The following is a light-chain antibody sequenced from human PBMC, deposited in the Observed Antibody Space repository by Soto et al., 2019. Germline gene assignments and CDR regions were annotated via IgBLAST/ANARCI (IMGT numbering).Light chain of an antibody. V-gene: IGLV2-14*01. CDR1: GSDVGGYNY. CDR2: DVS. J-gene: IGLJ1*01. CDR3: CSSTSSSPYV. Sequence: QSALTQPASVSGSPGQSITISCTGTGSDVGGYNYVSWYQQHPGKAPKLMIYDVSNRPLGVSNRFSGSKSGNTASLTISGLQAEDEADYYCCSSTSSSPYVFGTGTKVTVL.